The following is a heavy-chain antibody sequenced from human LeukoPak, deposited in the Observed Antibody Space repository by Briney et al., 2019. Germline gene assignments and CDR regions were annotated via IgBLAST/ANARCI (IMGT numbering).Heavy chain of an antibody. CDR3: AKVKNSYCGGDCSSPDYHYYGMDV. CDR1: GFTFSSYA. CDR2: ISGSGGST. Sequence: QSGGSLRLSCAASGFTFSSYAMSWVRQAPGKGLEWVSAISGSGGSTYYADFVKGRFTISRDNSKNTLYLQMNSLRAEDTAVYYCAKVKNSYCGGDCSSPDYHYYGMDVWGQGTTVTVSS. J-gene: IGHJ6*02. D-gene: IGHD2-21*02. V-gene: IGHV3-23*01.